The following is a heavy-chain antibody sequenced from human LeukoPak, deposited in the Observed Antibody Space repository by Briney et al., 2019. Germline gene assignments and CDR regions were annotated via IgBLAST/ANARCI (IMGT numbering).Heavy chain of an antibody. CDR1: GYTFTGYY. CDR2: INPNSGGT. Sequence: ASVKVSCKASGYTFTGYYMHWVRQAPGQGLEWMGWINPNSGGTNYAQKFQGRVTMTRDTSISTAYKELSRLRSDDTAVYYCARGGGGYCSSTSCFQMAFDIWGQGTMVTVSS. D-gene: IGHD2-2*01. J-gene: IGHJ3*02. V-gene: IGHV1-2*02. CDR3: ARGGGGYCSSTSCFQMAFDI.